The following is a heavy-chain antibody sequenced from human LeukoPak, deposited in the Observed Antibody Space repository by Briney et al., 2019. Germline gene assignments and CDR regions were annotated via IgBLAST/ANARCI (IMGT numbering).Heavy chain of an antibody. CDR3: ARSPGAVYSYGIDHAFDI. Sequence: GASVKVSCKASGGTFGSYAMTWVRQAPGQGLEWMGRIIPILGITYYALKFQGRVTITADKSTSTAYMELSSLRSEDTAVYYCARSPGAVYSYGIDHAFDIWGQGTMVTVSS. CDR1: GGTFGSYA. J-gene: IGHJ3*02. D-gene: IGHD5-18*01. CDR2: IIPILGIT. V-gene: IGHV1-69*04.